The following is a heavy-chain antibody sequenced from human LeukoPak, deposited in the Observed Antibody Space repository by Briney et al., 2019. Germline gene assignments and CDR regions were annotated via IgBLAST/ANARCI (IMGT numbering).Heavy chain of an antibody. CDR2: ISSSSSYI. CDR3: ARDVRQRGFDY. CDR1: GFTFSSYS. D-gene: IGHD6-25*01. V-gene: IGHV3-21*01. Sequence: AGSLRLSCAASGFTFSSYSMNWVRQAPGKGLEWVSSISSSSSYIYYADSVKGRFTISRDNAKNSLYLQMNSLRAEDTAVYYCARDVRQRGFDYWGQGTLVTVSS. J-gene: IGHJ4*02.